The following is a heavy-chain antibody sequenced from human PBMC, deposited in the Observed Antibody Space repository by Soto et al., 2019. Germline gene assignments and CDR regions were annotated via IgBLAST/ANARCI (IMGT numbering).Heavy chain of an antibody. CDR2: INYNGRT. Sequence: TLSLTCTVSGGSISTYYWSWIRQPPGKGLEWIGYINYNGRTNYNPSLKSRVTMSLDTSKNQFSLKLRSVTAADTAVFYCARYAGSSWFDYWGQGTLVTVSS. V-gene: IGHV4-59*01. CDR3: ARYAGSSWFDY. CDR1: GGSISTYY. D-gene: IGHD6-13*01. J-gene: IGHJ4*02.